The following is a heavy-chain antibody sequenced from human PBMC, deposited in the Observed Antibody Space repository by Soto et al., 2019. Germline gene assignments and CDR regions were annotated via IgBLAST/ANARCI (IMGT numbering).Heavy chain of an antibody. CDR3: AKGVGGSGSYSYFDY. Sequence: QVQLVESGGGVVQPGRSLRLSCAASGFTFSSYGMHWVRQAPGKGLEWVAVISYDGSNKYYADSVKGRFTISRDNSKNTLYLQVNSLRAEDTAVYYCAKGVGGSGSYSYFDYWGQGTLVTVSS. V-gene: IGHV3-30*18. J-gene: IGHJ4*02. CDR2: ISYDGSNK. CDR1: GFTFSSYG. D-gene: IGHD3-10*01.